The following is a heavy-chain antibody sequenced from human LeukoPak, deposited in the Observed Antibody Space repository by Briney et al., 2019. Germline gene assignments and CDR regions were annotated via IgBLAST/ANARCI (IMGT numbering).Heavy chain of an antibody. Sequence: GGSLRLSFAASGFTFSSYGTHWVRQAPGKGLEWVAVIWYDGSNKYYADSVKGRFTISRDNSKNTLYLQMNSLRAEDTAVYYCARGGLDFWSGQGAFDIWGQGTMVTVSS. CDR2: IWYDGSNK. J-gene: IGHJ3*02. CDR1: GFTFSSYG. D-gene: IGHD3-3*01. V-gene: IGHV3-33*01. CDR3: ARGGLDFWSGQGAFDI.